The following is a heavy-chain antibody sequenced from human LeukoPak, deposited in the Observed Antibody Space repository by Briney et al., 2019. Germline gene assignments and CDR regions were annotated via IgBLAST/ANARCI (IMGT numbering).Heavy chain of an antibody. CDR3: AKLTCSSTFCPLDY. Sequence: SDTLSLTCAVSGYSITSSSWWGWIRQPPGKGLEWIGYIYHSGTTYYNPSLKSRVTISVDTSKNQFSLRLTSVTAADTALYYCAKLTCSSTFCPLDYWGQGTLVTVSS. J-gene: IGHJ4*02. CDR2: IYHSGTT. CDR1: GYSITSSSW. D-gene: IGHD2-2*01. V-gene: IGHV4-28*01.